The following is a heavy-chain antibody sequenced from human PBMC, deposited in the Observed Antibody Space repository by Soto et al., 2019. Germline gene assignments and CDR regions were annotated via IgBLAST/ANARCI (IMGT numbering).Heavy chain of an antibody. D-gene: IGHD1-26*01. CDR1: GFTFRSYT. V-gene: IGHV3-23*01. CDR3: VRTIVGATKGGWFDP. J-gene: IGHJ5*02. Sequence: EVQLSESGGGLVQPGGSLRLSCAASGFTFRSYTMSWVRQAPGKGLEWISSFSGRDATTYYADSVKGRFTIYRDNSKNTLYRQMNSLRAEDTALYFCVRTIVGATKGGWFDPWGQGALVTVSS. CDR2: FSGRDATT.